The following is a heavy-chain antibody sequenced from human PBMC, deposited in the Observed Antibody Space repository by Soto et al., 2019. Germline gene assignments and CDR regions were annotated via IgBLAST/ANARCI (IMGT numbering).Heavy chain of an antibody. V-gene: IGHV3-15*01. D-gene: IGHD3-22*01. CDR3: TTVPYYYDSRGYP. J-gene: IGHJ4*02. CDR2: IKSKTDGGTT. CDR1: GFTFSNAW. Sequence: EVQLVESGGGLVKPGGSLRLSCAASGFTFSNAWMSWVRQAPGKGLEWVGRIKSKTDGGTTDYAAPVKGRFTISRDDSKNTQYLQMNSLKTEDTAVYYCTTVPYYYDSRGYPWGQGTLVTVSS.